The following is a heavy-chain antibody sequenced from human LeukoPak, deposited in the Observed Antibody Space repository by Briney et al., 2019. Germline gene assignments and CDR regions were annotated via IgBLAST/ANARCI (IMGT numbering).Heavy chain of an antibody. V-gene: IGHV4-39*01. D-gene: IGHD2-21*01. CDR1: GGSISSSAYY. Sequence: PSETLSLTCAVSGGSISSSAYYWVWIRQPPGKGLEWNGSVYYSGATYYTPSLKSRVTISVDTSKNQFSLRLSSVTAADTAVYYCARQYCCGDNRYSVGGSVYWGQGTLVTVSS. CDR2: VYYSGAT. CDR3: ARQYCCGDNRYSVGGSVY. J-gene: IGHJ4*02.